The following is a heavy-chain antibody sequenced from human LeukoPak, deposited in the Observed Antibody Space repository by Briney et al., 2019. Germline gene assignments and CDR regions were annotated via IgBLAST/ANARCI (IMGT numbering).Heavy chain of an antibody. CDR3: ARDGAYYYDSSGYYWSGLDY. V-gene: IGHV3-33*01. Sequence: GGSLRLSCAASGFTFSSYGMHWVRQAPGKGLEWVAVIWYDGSNKYFADSVKGRFTISRDNSKNTLYLQMNSLRAEDTAVYYCARDGAYYYDSSGYYWSGLDYWGQGTLVTVSS. CDR2: IWYDGSNK. J-gene: IGHJ4*02. D-gene: IGHD3-22*01. CDR1: GFTFSSYG.